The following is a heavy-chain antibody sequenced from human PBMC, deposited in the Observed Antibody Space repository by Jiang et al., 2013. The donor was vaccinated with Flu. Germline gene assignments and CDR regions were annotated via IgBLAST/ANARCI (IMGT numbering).Heavy chain of an antibody. V-gene: IGHV4-59*01. Sequence: SLTCTVSGGSISSYYWSWIRQPPGKGLEWIGYIYYSGSTNYNPSLKSRVTISVDTSKNQFSLKLSSVTAADTAVYYCAGVLRYFDWVEGHGWFDYWGQGTLVTVSS. J-gene: IGHJ4*02. D-gene: IGHD3-9*01. CDR2: IYYSGST. CDR1: GGSISSYY. CDR3: AGVLRYFDWVEGHGWFDY.